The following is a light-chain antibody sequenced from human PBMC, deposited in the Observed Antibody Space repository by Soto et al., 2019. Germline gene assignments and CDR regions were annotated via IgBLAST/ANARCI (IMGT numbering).Light chain of an antibody. CDR3: QQYGSSGT. V-gene: IGKV3-20*01. CDR1: QSVSSNY. J-gene: IGKJ1*01. CDR2: GAF. Sequence: EIVLTQSPGNLSLSPGERATLSCRASQSVSSNYVAWYQQKPGQAPRLLIYGAFSRASGIPDRFSGRGSGTDFTLTISRLEPEDFAVYYCQQYGSSGTFGQGTKVDNK.